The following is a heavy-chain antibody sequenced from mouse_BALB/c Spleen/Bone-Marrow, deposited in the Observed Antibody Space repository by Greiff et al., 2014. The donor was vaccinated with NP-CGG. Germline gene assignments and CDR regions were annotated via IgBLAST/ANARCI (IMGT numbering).Heavy chain of an antibody. V-gene: IGHV1-4*01. CDR3: AREVYGSWFAY. CDR1: GYTFDYYT. D-gene: IGHD2-2*01. Sequence: QVQLQQSGAELARPGASVKMSCKASGYTFDYYTVQWVKQRPGQGLEWIGYINPSSGYTNYNQKFKDKATLTADKSSSTAYMQLSSLTSEDSAVYYCAREVYGSWFAYWGQGTPVTVSA. CDR2: INPSSGYT. J-gene: IGHJ3*01.